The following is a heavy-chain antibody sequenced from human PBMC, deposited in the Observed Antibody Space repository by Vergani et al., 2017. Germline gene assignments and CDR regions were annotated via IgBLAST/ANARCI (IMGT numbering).Heavy chain of an antibody. Sequence: EVQLVESGGGLVQPGGSLRLSCAASGFTFSSYWMSWVRQAPGKGLEWVAKIKQDGSEKYYVDSVKGRFTISRDNAKNSLYLQMNSLRAEDTAVYYCAGMVYPGRYFDYWGQGTLVTVSS. V-gene: IGHV3-7*03. CDR3: AGMVYPGRYFDY. CDR2: IKQDGSEK. J-gene: IGHJ4*02. CDR1: GFTFSSYW. D-gene: IGHD2-8*01.